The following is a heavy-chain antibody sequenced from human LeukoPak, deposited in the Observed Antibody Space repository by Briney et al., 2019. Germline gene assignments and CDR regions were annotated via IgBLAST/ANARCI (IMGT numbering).Heavy chain of an antibody. CDR1: GFTFSSYS. J-gene: IGHJ6*03. V-gene: IGHV3-21*01. CDR3: ARVDYGSGSYGYYYYYYMDV. CDR2: ISSRGSYI. Sequence: GGSLRLFCAASGFTFSSYSMNWVRQAPGKGLEWVSSISSRGSYIYYADSVKGRFTISRDNAKNSLYLQMNSLRAEDTAVYYCARVDYGSGSYGYYYYYYMDVWGKGTTVTISS. D-gene: IGHD3-10*01.